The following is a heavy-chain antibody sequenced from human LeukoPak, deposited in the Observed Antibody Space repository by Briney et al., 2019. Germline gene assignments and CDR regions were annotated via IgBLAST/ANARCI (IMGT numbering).Heavy chain of an antibody. CDR3: AKASKYGGYLPFDY. D-gene: IGHD5-12*01. CDR1: GFTVSSKF. Sequence: GGSLRLSCTASGFTVSSKFMSWVRQAPGKGLEWVAVISYDGNNKYYADSVKGRFTISRDNSKNTLYLQMNSLRAEDTAVYYCAKASKYGGYLPFDYWGQGTLVTVSS. V-gene: IGHV3-30*18. CDR2: ISYDGNNK. J-gene: IGHJ4*02.